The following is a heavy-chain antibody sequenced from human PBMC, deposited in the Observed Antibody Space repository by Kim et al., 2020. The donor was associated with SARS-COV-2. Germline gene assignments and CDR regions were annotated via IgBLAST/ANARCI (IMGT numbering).Heavy chain of an antibody. D-gene: IGHD6-19*01. J-gene: IGHJ6*02. CDR3: ARGQDGWYVANHYYYYGMDV. V-gene: IGHV1-8*01. CDR2: MNPNSGNT. Sequence: ASVKVSCKASGYTFTSYDINWVRQATGQGLEWMGWMNPNSGNTGYAQKFQGRVTMTRNTSISTAYMELSSLRSEDTAVYYCARGQDGWYVANHYYYYGMDVWGQGTTVTVSS. CDR1: GYTFTSYD.